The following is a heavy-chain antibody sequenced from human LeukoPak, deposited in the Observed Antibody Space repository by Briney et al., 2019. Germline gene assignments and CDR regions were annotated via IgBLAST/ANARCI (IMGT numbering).Heavy chain of an antibody. CDR3: AKAAGTYSSSWYPPLDAFDI. J-gene: IGHJ3*02. D-gene: IGHD6-13*01. Sequence: GGSLRLSCAASGLTVNNNYMNWVRQAPGKGLEWVSALYIGGNTYYADSVRGRFTISRDNSKNTLYLQMNSLRAEDTAVYYCAKAAGTYSSSWYPPLDAFDIWGQGTMVTVSS. V-gene: IGHV3-66*02. CDR2: LYIGGNT. CDR1: GLTVNNNY.